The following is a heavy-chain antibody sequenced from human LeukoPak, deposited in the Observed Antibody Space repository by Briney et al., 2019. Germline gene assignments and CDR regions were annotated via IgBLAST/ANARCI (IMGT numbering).Heavy chain of an antibody. D-gene: IGHD6-19*01. Sequence: GGSLRLSCAASRFTFSNYAMTWVRQAPGKGLEWVSVIYSGGSTYYADSVKGRFTISRDNSKNTLYLQMNSLRAEDTAVYYCARDGGAVAGFDYWGQGTLVTVSS. CDR3: ARDGGAVAGFDY. V-gene: IGHV3-53*01. CDR2: IYSGGST. J-gene: IGHJ4*02. CDR1: RFTFSNYA.